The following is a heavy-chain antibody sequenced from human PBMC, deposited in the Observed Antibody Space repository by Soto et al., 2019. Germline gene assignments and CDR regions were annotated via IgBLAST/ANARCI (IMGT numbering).Heavy chain of an antibody. J-gene: IGHJ6*02. Sequence: EVQLVESGGGWVKPGGSLRLSCAASGFPFSDYWLRWVRQAPGKGLEWVANIKQDGGENYYVDSVKGRFTISRDNAKNSRYLQMTSLRADDTAVYYCAREGFRAVMSYYGMDVWVQGTTVTVSS. CDR3: AREGFRAVMSYYGMDV. CDR1: GFPFSDYW. V-gene: IGHV3-7*04. CDR2: IKQDGGEN. D-gene: IGHD3-16*01.